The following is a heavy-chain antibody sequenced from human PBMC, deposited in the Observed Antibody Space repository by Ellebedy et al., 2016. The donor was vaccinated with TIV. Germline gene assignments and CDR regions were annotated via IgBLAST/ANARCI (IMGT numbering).Heavy chain of an antibody. CDR3: ARETSRWFDP. J-gene: IGHJ5*02. D-gene: IGHD4-11*01. V-gene: IGHV4-59*01. CDR2: MYYSGRT. CDR1: GGSISGYY. Sequence: GSLRLSXTVSGGSISGYYWSWIRQPPGKGLEWIGYMYYSGRTNYNPSLNSRVTISVDTSKNQFSLKLSSVTAADTAVYYCARETSRWFDPWGQGTLVTVSS.